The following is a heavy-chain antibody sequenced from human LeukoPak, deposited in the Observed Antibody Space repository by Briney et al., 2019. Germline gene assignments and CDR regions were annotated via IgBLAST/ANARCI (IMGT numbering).Heavy chain of an antibody. CDR2: ISGSGGST. CDR3: AKDLGSMVRGVIITWVLDY. D-gene: IGHD3-10*01. CDR1: GFTFSSYA. J-gene: IGHJ4*02. Sequence: GGSLILSCAASGFTFSSYAMSWVRQAPGKGLEWVSAISGSGGSTYYADSVKGRFTISRDNSKNTLYLQMNSLRAEDTAVYYCAKDLGSMVRGVIITWVLDYWGQGTLVTVSS. V-gene: IGHV3-23*01.